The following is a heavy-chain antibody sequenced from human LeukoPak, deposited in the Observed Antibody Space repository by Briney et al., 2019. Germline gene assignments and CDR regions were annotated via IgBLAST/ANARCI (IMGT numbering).Heavy chain of an antibody. J-gene: IGHJ4*02. CDR2: IDHSGST. Sequence: SETLSLTCTVSGYSISSGYYGGWIRQPPGKGLEWIGSIDHSGSTYYNPSLNSRITISVDTSKNQISLKLSTVTAADAAVYYCAKESTRRDFDYWGQGTLVTVSS. CDR3: AKESTRRDFDY. CDR1: GYSISSGYY. V-gene: IGHV4-38-2*02.